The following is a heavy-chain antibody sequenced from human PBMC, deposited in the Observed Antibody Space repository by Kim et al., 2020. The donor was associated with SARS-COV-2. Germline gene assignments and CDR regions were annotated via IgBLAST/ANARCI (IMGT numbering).Heavy chain of an antibody. CDR2: IYYSWST. Sequence: SETLSLTCTVSGGSISSYYWSWIRQPPGKGLEYIGYIYYSWSTNYNPSLKSRVTISVDTSKNQFSLKLSSVTAADTAVYYCASMAGTWYFQHWGQGTLVTVSS. D-gene: IGHD6-19*01. J-gene: IGHJ1*01. CDR1: GGSISSYY. V-gene: IGHV4-59*13. CDR3: ASMAGTWYFQH.